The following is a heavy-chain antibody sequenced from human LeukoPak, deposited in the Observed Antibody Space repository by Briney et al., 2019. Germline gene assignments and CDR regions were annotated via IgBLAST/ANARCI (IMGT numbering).Heavy chain of an antibody. CDR3: ARVSVWGSYRLYYFDY. CDR1: GYTFTSYA. D-gene: IGHD3-16*02. J-gene: IGHJ4*02. V-gene: IGHV1-3*01. CDR2: INAGNGNT. Sequence: ASVKVSCKASGYTFTSYAMHWVRQAPGQRLEWMGWINAGNGNTKYSQKFQGRVTITRDTSASTAYMELSGLRSEDTAVYYCARVSVWGSYRLYYFDYWGQGTLVTVSS.